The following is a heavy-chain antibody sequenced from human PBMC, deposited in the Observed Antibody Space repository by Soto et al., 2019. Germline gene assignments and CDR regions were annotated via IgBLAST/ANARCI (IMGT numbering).Heavy chain of an antibody. CDR2: FSLSGTT. V-gene: IGHV4-4*07. CDR1: GASITGSSY. D-gene: IGHD2-8*02. Sequence: QVQLQESGPGLMTPSETLSLTCTVSGASITGSSYWSWIRQPAGKGLEWIGRFSLSGTTNYNPSLRSRVTMSADVSKNQFSLRLTSVTAADTALYYCARGMTPPGAPAWYYFDSWGQGTLVTVSS. J-gene: IGHJ4*02. CDR3: ARGMTPPGAPAWYYFDS.